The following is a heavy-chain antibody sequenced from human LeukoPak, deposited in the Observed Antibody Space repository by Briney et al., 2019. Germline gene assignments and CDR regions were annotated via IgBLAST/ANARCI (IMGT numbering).Heavy chain of an antibody. V-gene: IGHV4-39*07. Sequence: PSETLSLTCTVSGGSISSSSYYWGWIRQPPGKGLEWIGSIYYSGSTYYNPSLKSRVTMSVDTSKNQFSLKLSSVTAADTAVYYCARVEVGATTLDYYYMDVWGKGTTVTVSS. CDR1: GGSISSSSYY. CDR2: IYYSGST. CDR3: ARVEVGATTLDYYYMDV. J-gene: IGHJ6*03. D-gene: IGHD1-26*01.